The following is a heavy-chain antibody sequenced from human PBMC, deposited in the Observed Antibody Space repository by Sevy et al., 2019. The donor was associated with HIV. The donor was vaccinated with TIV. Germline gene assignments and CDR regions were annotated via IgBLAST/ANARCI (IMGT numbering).Heavy chain of an antibody. V-gene: IGHV4-38-2*02. Sequence: SETLSLTCAVSGHSIRDYYWGWIRQPPGKGLEWIATAYHSGTAYYNPSLKSRVTISVDTSKNHFSLKLNSVTAADTAVYYCARDFGVRGPTAVTNCFDPWGQGTLVTVSS. J-gene: IGHJ5*02. D-gene: IGHD3-10*01. CDR1: GHSIRDYY. CDR2: AYHSGTA. CDR3: ARDFGVRGPTAVTNCFDP.